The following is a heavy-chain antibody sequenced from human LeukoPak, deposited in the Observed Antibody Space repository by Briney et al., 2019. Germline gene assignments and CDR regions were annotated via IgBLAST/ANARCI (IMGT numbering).Heavy chain of an antibody. D-gene: IGHD3-16*02. CDR3: ARGETLYDSVSRSYRYTSFDF. J-gene: IGHJ4*02. CDR2: IIPIFGAL. Sequence: SVKVSCKASGYTFTGYYMHWVRQAPGQGLEWMGGIIPIFGALNYAQRFQDRVTITADESTNMVYMELSSLRSEDTAVYYCARGETLYDSVSRSYRYTSFDFWGQGTLVTVSS. CDR1: GYTFTGYY. V-gene: IGHV1-69*13.